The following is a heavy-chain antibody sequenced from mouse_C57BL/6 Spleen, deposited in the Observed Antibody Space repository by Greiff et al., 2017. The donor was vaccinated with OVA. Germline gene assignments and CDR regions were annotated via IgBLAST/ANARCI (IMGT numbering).Heavy chain of an antibody. CDR1: GFTFNTYA. Sequence: EVQVVESGGGLVQPKGSLKLSCAASGFTFNTYAMHWVRQAPGKGLEWVARIRSKSSNYATYYADSVKDRFTISRDDSQSMLYLQMNNLKTEDTAMYYCVGPYDYDGDYYAMDYWGQGTSVTVSS. CDR3: VGPYDYDGDYYAMDY. J-gene: IGHJ4*01. D-gene: IGHD2-4*01. CDR2: IRSKSSNYAT. V-gene: IGHV10-3*01.